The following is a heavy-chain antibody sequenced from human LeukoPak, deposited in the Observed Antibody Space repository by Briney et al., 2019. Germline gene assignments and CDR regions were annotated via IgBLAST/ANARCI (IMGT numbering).Heavy chain of an antibody. J-gene: IGHJ4*02. D-gene: IGHD6-19*01. CDR3: AREVHYGSGWSYAFDY. CDR1: GFTFSSYA. V-gene: IGHV3-30*04. CDR2: ISYDGSNK. Sequence: PGRSLRLSCAASGFTFSSYAMHWVRQAPGKGLEWVAVISYDGSNKYYADSVKGRFTISRDNSKNTLYLQMNSLRAEDTAVYYCAREVHYGSGWSYAFDYWGQGTLVTVSS.